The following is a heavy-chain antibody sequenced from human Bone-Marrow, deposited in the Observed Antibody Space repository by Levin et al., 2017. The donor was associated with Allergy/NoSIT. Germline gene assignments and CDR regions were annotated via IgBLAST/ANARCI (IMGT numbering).Heavy chain of an antibody. CDR2: IKQDGSEK. J-gene: IGHJ3*02. Sequence: GGSLRLSCAASGFTFSSYWMSWVRQAPGKGLEWVANIKQDGSEKYYVDSVKGRFTISRDNAKNSLYLQMNSLRAEDTAVYYCARGSSSGWYGSGAFDIWGQGTMVTVSS. CDR1: GFTFSSYW. V-gene: IGHV3-7*01. CDR3: ARGSSSGWYGSGAFDI. D-gene: IGHD6-19*01.